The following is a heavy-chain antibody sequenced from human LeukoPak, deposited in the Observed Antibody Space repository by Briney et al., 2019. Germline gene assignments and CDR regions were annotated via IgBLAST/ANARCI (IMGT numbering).Heavy chain of an antibody. V-gene: IGHV3-7*01. D-gene: IGHD1-26*01. CDR3: AGRILDI. CDR2: IKEDGSEK. CDR1: EFTFSRYW. J-gene: IGHJ3*02. Sequence: GGSLRLSCTASEFTFSRYWMSWVRQAPGKGLEWVTNIKEDGSEKYYVDSVKGRFTISRDNAKNSLYLQMNSLRAEDTAVYYCAGRILDIWGQGTMVTVSS.